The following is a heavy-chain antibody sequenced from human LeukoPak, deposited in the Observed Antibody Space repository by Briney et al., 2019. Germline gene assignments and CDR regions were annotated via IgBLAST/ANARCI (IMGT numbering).Heavy chain of an antibody. CDR3: AKDYGDYGVSRGDWFDP. CDR2: IRYDGSNK. V-gene: IGHV3-30*02. CDR1: GFTFSSYG. J-gene: IGHJ5*02. Sequence: PGGSLRLSCAASGFTFSSYGMHWVRQAPGKGLEWVAFIRYDGSNKYYADSVKGRFTISRDNSKNTLYLQMNSLRAEDTAVYYCAKDYGDYGVSRGDWFDPWGQGTLVTVSS. D-gene: IGHD4-17*01.